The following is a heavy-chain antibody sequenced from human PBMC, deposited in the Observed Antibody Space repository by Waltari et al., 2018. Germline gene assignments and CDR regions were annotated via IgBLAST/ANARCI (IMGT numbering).Heavy chain of an antibody. CDR2: IYYSGST. CDR1: GGSISSYY. D-gene: IGHD6-6*01. V-gene: IGHV4-59*08. Sequence: QVQLQESGPGLVKPSETLSLTCTVSGGSISSYYWSWIRQPPGKGLEWIGYIYYSGSTNYNPSLKSRVTISVDTSKNRFSLKLSSVTAADTAVYYCARRASSGYYYYMDVWGKGTTVTISS. CDR3: ARRASSGYYYYMDV. J-gene: IGHJ6*03.